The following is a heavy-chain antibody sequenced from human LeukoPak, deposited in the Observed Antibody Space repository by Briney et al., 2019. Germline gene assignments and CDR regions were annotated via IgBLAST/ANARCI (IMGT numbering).Heavy chain of an antibody. J-gene: IGHJ4*02. CDR1: GGSISSSSYY. D-gene: IGHD1-1*01. V-gene: IGHV4-39*07. Sequence: PSETLSLTCTVSGGSISSSSYYWGWIRQPPWKGLEWIGSIYYSGSTYYNPSLKSRVTISVDTSKNQFSLKLSSVTAADTAVYYCARDRGNPQLGGYYFDYWGQGTLVTVSS. CDR3: ARDRGNPQLGGYYFDY. CDR2: IYYSGST.